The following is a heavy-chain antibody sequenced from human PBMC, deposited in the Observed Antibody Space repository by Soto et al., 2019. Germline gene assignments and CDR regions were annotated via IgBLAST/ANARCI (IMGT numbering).Heavy chain of an antibody. J-gene: IGHJ6*02. CDR1: GFTFSSYD. D-gene: IGHD3-3*01. CDR3: ARVGSITIFGVAAPYYYSGMDV. CDR2: IGTAGDT. V-gene: IGHV3-13*01. Sequence: GGSLRLSCAASGFTFSSYDMHWVRQATGKGLEWVSAIGTAGDTYYPGSVKGRFTISRENAKNSLYLQMNSLRAEDTAVYYCARVGSITIFGVAAPYYYSGMDVWGQGTTVTVSS.